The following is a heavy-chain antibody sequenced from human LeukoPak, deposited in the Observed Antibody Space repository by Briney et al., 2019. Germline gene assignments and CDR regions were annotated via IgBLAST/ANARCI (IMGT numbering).Heavy chain of an antibody. CDR2: ISGSGGST. CDR3: AKGEYSSDN. CDR1: GFTFSSYP. D-gene: IGHD6-6*01. V-gene: IGHV3-23*01. J-gene: IGHJ4*02. Sequence: GESLRLSCAASGFTFSSYPFHWVRQAPGKGLEWVSAISGSGGSTYYADSVKGRFTISRDNSKNTLYLQMNSLRAEDTAVYYCAKGEYSSDNWGQGTLVTVSS.